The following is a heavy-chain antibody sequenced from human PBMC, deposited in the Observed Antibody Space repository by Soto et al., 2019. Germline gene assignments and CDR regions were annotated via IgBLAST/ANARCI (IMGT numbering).Heavy chain of an antibody. CDR2: ISAYDGNT. Sequence: ASVKVSCKASGYTFTSYGISWVRQAPGQGLEWMGWISAYDGNTNYAQKLQGRVTMTTDTSTSTAYMELRSLRSDDTAVYYCARVYDSSGYYPTYFDYWGQGTLVTVSS. V-gene: IGHV1-18*04. CDR1: GYTFTSYG. D-gene: IGHD3-22*01. J-gene: IGHJ4*02. CDR3: ARVYDSSGYYPTYFDY.